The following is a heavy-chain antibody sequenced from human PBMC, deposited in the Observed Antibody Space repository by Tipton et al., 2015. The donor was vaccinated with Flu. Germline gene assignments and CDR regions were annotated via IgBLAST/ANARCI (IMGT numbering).Heavy chain of an antibody. CDR3: AANGGGRDCGSESGGDYYYYAMDV. V-gene: IGHV3-23*01. Sequence: SLRLSCAASGFTFSTHTMTWVRQAPGKGLEWVSSVSGGGGTTYYAGSMKGRFTISRDNSRNTLSLQMNSLRVEDTAMYYCAANGGGRDCGSESGGDYYYYAMDVWGQGTTVTVSS. J-gene: IGHJ6*02. CDR1: GFTFSTHT. CDR2: VSGGGGTT. D-gene: IGHD2-8*01.